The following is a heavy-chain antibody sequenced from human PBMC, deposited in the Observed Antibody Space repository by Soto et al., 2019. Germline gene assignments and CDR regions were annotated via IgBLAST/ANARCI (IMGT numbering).Heavy chain of an antibody. D-gene: IGHD4-17*01. CDR3: AKGNGDNFRYGMDV. J-gene: IGHJ6*02. V-gene: IGHV3-23*01. Sequence: PGGSLRLSCAASGFTFSNYAMNWVRQAPGKGLEWVSVFSGSGGSTYYADSVKGRFTISRDISKNTLYLQMNSLRAEDTAVYYCAKGNGDNFRYGMDVWGQGTTVTVSS. CDR2: FSGSGGST. CDR1: GFTFSNYA.